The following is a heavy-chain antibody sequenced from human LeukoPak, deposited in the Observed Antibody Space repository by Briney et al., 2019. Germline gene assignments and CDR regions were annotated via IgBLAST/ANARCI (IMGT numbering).Heavy chain of an antibody. CDR2: INPNSGGT. D-gene: IGHD2-15*01. J-gene: IGHJ5*02. Sequence: ASVTVSCKASGYSFTDYYMHWVRQAPGQGLEWMGWINPNSGGTTYAQKFQGRVTMTRDTSISTAYMELSSLRSDDTAVYFCVRENLLYCSGGTCYWFDPWGQGSRVTVSS. V-gene: IGHV1-2*02. CDR1: GYSFTDYY. CDR3: VRENLLYCSGGTCYWFDP.